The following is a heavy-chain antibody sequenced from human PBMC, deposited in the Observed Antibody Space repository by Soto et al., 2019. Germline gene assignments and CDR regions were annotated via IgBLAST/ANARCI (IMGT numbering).Heavy chain of an antibody. Sequence: GGSLRLSCAASGFTFRTYWMSWVRQAPGKGLEWVANIKEDGSEKYYVDSVEGRFTISRDNAKNSLYLQMTSLRAEDTALYYCARGWGYFDSSGFPYLYAMDVRGQGTTVTVSS. CDR3: ARGWGYFDSSGFPYLYAMDV. CDR1: GFTFRTYW. J-gene: IGHJ6*02. D-gene: IGHD3-22*01. CDR2: IKEDGSEK. V-gene: IGHV3-7*01.